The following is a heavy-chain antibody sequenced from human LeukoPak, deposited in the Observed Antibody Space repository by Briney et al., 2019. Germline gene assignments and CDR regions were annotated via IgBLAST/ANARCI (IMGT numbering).Heavy chain of an antibody. CDR1: GFTFSNYG. D-gene: IGHD1-14*01. CDR3: ARDGNTFFDY. CDR2: IYYDGNNK. Sequence: PGGSLRLSCEASGFTFSNYGMQWIRQAPGKGLEWVALIYYDGNNKIYSDSVKDRFTISRDNSKDTLYLQMNSLRAEDTAVYYCARDGNTFFDYWGQGTLLTVSS. V-gene: IGHV3-33*01. J-gene: IGHJ4*02.